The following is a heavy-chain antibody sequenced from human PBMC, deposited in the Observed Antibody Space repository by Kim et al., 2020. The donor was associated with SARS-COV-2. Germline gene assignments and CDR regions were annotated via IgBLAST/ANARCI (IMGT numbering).Heavy chain of an antibody. D-gene: IGHD3-22*01. J-gene: IGHJ5*02. CDR3: ARNMIVVKSNWFDP. CDR1: GYSISSGYY. V-gene: IGHV4-38-2*02. CDR2: IYHSGST. Sequence: SETLSLTCTVSGYSISSGYYWGWIRQPPGKGLEWIGSIYHSGSTYYNPSLKSRVTISVDTSKNQFSLKLSSVTAADTAVYYCARNMIVVKSNWFDPWGQGTLVTVSS.